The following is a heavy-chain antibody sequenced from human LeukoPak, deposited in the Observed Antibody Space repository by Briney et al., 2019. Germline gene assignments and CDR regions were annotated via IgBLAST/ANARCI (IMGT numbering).Heavy chain of an antibody. J-gene: IGHJ6*03. CDR2: ISYDGSNK. V-gene: IGHV3-30*04. Sequence: GGSLRLSCAASGFTFSSYAMHWVRQAPGKGLEWVAVISYDGSNKYYADSVKGRFTISRDNSKNTLYLQMNSLRAEDTAVYYCARDVLRFSGYYYYYMDVWGKGTTVTVSS. CDR1: GFTFSSYA. CDR3: ARDVLRFSGYYYYYMDV. D-gene: IGHD3-3*01.